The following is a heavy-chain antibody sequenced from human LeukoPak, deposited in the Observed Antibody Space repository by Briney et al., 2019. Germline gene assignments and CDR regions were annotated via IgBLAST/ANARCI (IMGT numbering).Heavy chain of an antibody. J-gene: IGHJ5*02. Sequence: SETLSLTCAVSGASIRSHYWSWIRQPPGKGLEWIGYFYSEGSPNYNPSLKSRVTISGDPSNNQLSLNLSSVSAADTAVYFCARERPSNGNHGPRVFDPWGQGALVTVSS. CDR2: FYSEGSP. V-gene: IGHV4-59*11. D-gene: IGHD4-11*01. CDR1: GASIRSHY. CDR3: ARERPSNGNHGPRVFDP.